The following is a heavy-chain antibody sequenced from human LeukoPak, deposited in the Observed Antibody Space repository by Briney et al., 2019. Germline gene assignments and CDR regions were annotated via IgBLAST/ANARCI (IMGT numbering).Heavy chain of an antibody. J-gene: IGHJ4*02. V-gene: IGHV4-34*01. Sequence: SETLSLTCAVSGGSFSGYYWSWIRQPPGKGLEWIGEINHSGSTNYNPSLKSRVTISVDTSKNQFSLKLSSVTAADTAVYYCALRSGSYYNYIFHYWGQGTLVTVSS. CDR3: ALRSGSYYNYIFHY. D-gene: IGHD3-10*01. CDR1: GGSFSGYY. CDR2: INHSGST.